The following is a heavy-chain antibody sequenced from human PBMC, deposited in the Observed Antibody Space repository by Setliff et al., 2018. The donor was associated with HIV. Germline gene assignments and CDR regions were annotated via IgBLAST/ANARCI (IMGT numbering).Heavy chain of an antibody. CDR2: IRSKAYGGTT. J-gene: IGHJ4*02. Sequence: PGGSLRLSCTASGFTFGDNFGDNAMSWVRQAPGKGLEWVGFIRSKAYGGTTEYAASVKGRFTISRDDSKSIAYLQMNSLKTEDTAVYYCTRGEEYSSSLFDYWGQGTLVTVSS. D-gene: IGHD6-6*01. CDR1: GFTFGDNFGDNA. V-gene: IGHV3-49*04. CDR3: TRGEEYSSSLFDY.